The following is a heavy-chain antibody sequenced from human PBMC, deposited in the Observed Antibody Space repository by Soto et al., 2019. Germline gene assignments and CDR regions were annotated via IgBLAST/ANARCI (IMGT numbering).Heavy chain of an antibody. D-gene: IGHD2-15*01. J-gene: IGHJ6*02. Sequence: QVQLVQSGAEVKKPGSSVKVSCKAPGGTFSSYAISWVRQAPGQGLEWMGGIIPIFGTANYAQKFQGRVTITADESTSTGYMELSSLRSEDTAVYYCARCQGGSSSLDIYYYYYYGMDVWGQGTTVTVSS. CDR3: ARCQGGSSSLDIYYYYYYGMDV. V-gene: IGHV1-69*01. CDR2: IIPIFGTA. CDR1: GGTFSSYA.